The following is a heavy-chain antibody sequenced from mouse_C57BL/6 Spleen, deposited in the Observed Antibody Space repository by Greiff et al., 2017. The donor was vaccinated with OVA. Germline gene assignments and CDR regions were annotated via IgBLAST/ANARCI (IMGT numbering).Heavy chain of an antibody. V-gene: IGHV1-69*01. CDR2: IDPSYSYT. D-gene: IGHD3-2*02. CDR1: GYTFTRYW. J-gene: IGHJ2*01. CDR3: ARDSSGYFDY. Sequence: QVQLQQPGAELVMPGASVKLSCKASGYTFTRYWMHWVKQRPGPGLEWIGEIDPSYSYTNYNQKFKSKSTLTVDKSSSTAYMQLSSLTSEDSAVYYCARDSSGYFDYWGQGTTLTVSS.